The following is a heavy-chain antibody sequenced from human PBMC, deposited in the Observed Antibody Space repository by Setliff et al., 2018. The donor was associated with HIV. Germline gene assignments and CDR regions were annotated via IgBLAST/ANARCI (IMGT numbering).Heavy chain of an antibody. V-gene: IGHV4-39*07. D-gene: IGHD2-2*01. J-gene: IGHJ3*02. CDR2: IYYSGNA. CDR3: GRGSCSTISCSLRVGNDAFDI. Sequence: PSETLSLTCTVSGGSTDSGSYYWGWSRQSPGKGLEWFGSIYYSGNAYYNPSLKSRLTISMDTSKNQFSLKLNSVTAADTAVYYCGRGSCSTISCSLRVGNDAFDIWGQGTMVTVSS. CDR1: GGSTDSGSYY.